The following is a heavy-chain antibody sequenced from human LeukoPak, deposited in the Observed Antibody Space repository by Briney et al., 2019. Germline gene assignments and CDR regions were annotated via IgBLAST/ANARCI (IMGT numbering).Heavy chain of an antibody. CDR3: AKESGYCSGGSCYSMFDY. CDR1: GFTFSSYA. Sequence: GGSLRLSCAASGFTFSSYAMSWVRQAPGKGLEWVSAISGSGGSTYYADSVKGRFTISRDNSKNTLYLQMSSLRAEDTAVYYCAKESGYCSGGSCYSMFDYWGQGTLVTVSS. CDR2: ISGSGGST. V-gene: IGHV3-23*01. D-gene: IGHD2-15*01. J-gene: IGHJ4*02.